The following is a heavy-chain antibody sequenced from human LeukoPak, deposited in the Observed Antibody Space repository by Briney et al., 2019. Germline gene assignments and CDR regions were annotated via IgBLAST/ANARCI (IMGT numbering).Heavy chain of an antibody. V-gene: IGHV1-2*02. CDR3: ARGSSYYYDSSAQRAAFDI. D-gene: IGHD3-22*01. CDR2: INPNSGGT. Sequence: ASVKVSCKASGYTFTGYYMHWMRQAPGQGLEWMGWINPNSGGTNYAQKFQGRVTMTRDTSISTAYMELSRLRSDDTAVYYCARGSSYYYDSSAQRAAFDIWGQGTMVTVSS. J-gene: IGHJ3*02. CDR1: GYTFTGYY.